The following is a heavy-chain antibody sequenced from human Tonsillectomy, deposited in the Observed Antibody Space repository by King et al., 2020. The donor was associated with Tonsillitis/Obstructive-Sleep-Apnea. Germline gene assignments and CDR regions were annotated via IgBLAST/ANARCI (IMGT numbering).Heavy chain of an antibody. CDR2: ISAYNGNT. V-gene: IGHV1-18*01. CDR1: GYTFTSYG. CDR3: ASVVTNWGNDYYYMDV. D-gene: IGHD7-27*01. J-gene: IGHJ6*03. Sequence: QLVQSGAEVKKPGASVKVSCKASGYTFTSYGISWVRQAPGQGLEWMGWISAYNGNTNYAQKLQGRVTMTTDTSTSTAYMELRSLRSDDSAVYYWASVVTNWGNDYYYMDVWGKGTTVTVSS.